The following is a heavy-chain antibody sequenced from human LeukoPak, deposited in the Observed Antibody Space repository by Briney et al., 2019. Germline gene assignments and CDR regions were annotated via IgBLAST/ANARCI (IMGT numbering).Heavy chain of an antibody. J-gene: IGHJ6*02. CDR2: ISAYSGNT. V-gene: IGHV1-18*01. CDR3: ARELNYYYGMDV. Sequence: ASVKVSCKASGYTFITYYMHWVRQAPGQGLEWMGWISAYSGNTNYVQNLRGRVSMTTDTSTTTVYMELRSLRSDDTAVYYCARELNYYYGMDVWGQGTTVTVSS. CDR1: GYTFITYY.